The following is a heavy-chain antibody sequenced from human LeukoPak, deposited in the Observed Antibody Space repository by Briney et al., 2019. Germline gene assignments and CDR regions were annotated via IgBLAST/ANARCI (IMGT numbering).Heavy chain of an antibody. CDR3: AKDRGPVVVGFDY. CDR2: ISWNSGSI. Sequence: GGSLRLSCAASGFTFDDYAMHWVRQAPGKGLEWVSGISWNSGSIGYADSVKGRFTISRDNAKNSLYLQMNSLRAEDTALYYCAKDRGPVVVGFDYWGQGTLVTVSS. J-gene: IGHJ4*02. V-gene: IGHV3-9*01. D-gene: IGHD2-15*01. CDR1: GFTFDDYA.